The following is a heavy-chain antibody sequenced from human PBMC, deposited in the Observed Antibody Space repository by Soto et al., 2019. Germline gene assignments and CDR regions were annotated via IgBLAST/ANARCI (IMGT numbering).Heavy chain of an antibody. D-gene: IGHD3-3*01. CDR3: ARDASYYSLWSGYYPSRNGMDV. V-gene: IGHV3-33*01. CDR1: GFTFSSFG. Sequence: QVQVVESGGGVVQPGRSPRLSCAASGFTFSSFGMHWVRQATGKGLEWVSLIWYDGSKKSYGDSVKGRFTISRDNSRNTVYLQMSSLRADDTAVYYCARDASYYSLWSGYYPSRNGMDVWGQGTTVTVSS. J-gene: IGHJ6*02. CDR2: IWYDGSKK.